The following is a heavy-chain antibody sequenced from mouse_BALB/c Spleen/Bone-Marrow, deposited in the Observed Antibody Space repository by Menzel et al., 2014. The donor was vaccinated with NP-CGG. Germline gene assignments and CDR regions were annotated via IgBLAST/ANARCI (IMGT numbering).Heavy chain of an antibody. V-gene: IGHV1S56*01. CDR3: ASDYGYWFDF. CDR1: GYSFTNYY. D-gene: IGHD2-4*01. J-gene: IGHJ2*01. CDR2: IYPGQDRT. Sequence: QVQLQQSGPELVKSGASVKMSCKASGYSFTNYYMHWVRQRPGQGLEWIGWIYPGQDRTQYNEKFKGKTTLTADKSSSTAYMLLSSLTSEDSAIYFCASDYGYWFDFWGQGTTLTVSS.